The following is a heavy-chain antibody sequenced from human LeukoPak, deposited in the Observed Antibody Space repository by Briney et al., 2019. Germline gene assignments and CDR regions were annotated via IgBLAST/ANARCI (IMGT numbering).Heavy chain of an antibody. CDR2: IVGSSST. Sequence: GGSLRLSCAASGFTVSTNYMSWVRQAPGKGLEWVSSIVGSSSTYYADSLKGRFTISRDNAKNSLYLQMNSLRAEDTAVYYCARIGAGSSRDYWGQGTLVTVSS. CDR1: GFTVSTNY. J-gene: IGHJ4*02. CDR3: ARIGAGSSRDY. V-gene: IGHV3-69-1*01. D-gene: IGHD6-13*01.